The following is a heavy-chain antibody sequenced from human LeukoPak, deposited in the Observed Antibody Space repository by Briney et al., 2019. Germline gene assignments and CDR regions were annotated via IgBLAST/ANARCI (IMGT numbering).Heavy chain of an antibody. J-gene: IGHJ4*02. CDR2: ISYDGSNK. V-gene: IGHV3-30*04. D-gene: IGHD3-22*01. Sequence: GGSLRLSCAASGFTFSNYAMHWVRQAPGKGLEWVAVISYDGSNKYYADSVKGRFTISRDNSKNTLYLQMNSLRAEDTAVYYCAKDLDYYDSSGYAGYWGQGTLVTVSS. CDR1: GFTFSNYA. CDR3: AKDLDYYDSSGYAGY.